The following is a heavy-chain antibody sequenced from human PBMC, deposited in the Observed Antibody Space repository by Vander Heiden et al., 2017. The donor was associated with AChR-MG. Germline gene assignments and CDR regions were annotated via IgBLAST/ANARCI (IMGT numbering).Heavy chain of an antibody. D-gene: IGHD2-15*01. V-gene: IGHV1-8*01. CDR1: GYTFTSYD. J-gene: IGHJ6*02. CDR3: ASLYCSGGSCYSYYYYGMDV. CDR2: MNPNSGNT. Sequence: QVQLVQSGAEVKKPGASVTVSCKASGYTFTSYDINWVRQATGQGLEWMGWMNPNSGNTGYAQKFQGRVTMTRNTSISTAYMERSSLRSEDTAVYYCASLYCSGGSCYSYYYYGMDVWGQGTTVTVSS.